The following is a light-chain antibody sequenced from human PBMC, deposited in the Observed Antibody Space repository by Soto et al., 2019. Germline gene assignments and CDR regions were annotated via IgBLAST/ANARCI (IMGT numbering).Light chain of an antibody. J-gene: IGLJ2*01. V-gene: IGLV1-47*01. CDR3: AAWDDSLKGEL. CDR2: RNS. CDR1: SSNIGSNF. Sequence: QSVWTQPPSESWTPGQTVIISCSGNSSNIGSNFVFWYRQLPGAAPTLLIYRNSQRPSGVPDRFSGSKSGTSASLAISGLRSEDEAYYYCAAWDDSLKGELFGGGTKLTVL.